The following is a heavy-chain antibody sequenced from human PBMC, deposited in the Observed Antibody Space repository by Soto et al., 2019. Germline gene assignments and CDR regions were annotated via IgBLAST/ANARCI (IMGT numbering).Heavy chain of an antibody. CDR1: GGSFSRYC. Sequence: SETLSLTCAVYGGSFSRYCWSWIRQPPGKGLEWLGEISHSGSTNYNPSLKTRVTISVDKSKNQFSLKLTSVTAADTAVYYCARGPECITLVGVDNGLNYFDYWGQGTLVTVSS. D-gene: IGHD3-3*01. CDR3: ARGPECITLVGVDNGLNYFDY. CDR2: ISHSGST. V-gene: IGHV4-34*01. J-gene: IGHJ4*02.